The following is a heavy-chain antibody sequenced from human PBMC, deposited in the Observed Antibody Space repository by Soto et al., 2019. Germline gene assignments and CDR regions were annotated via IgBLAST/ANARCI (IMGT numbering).Heavy chain of an antibody. CDR3: ARDFIVVGPAAPGY. V-gene: IGHV1-18*01. Sequence: ASVKVSCKASGGTFSSYAISWVRQAPGQGLEWMGWISAYNCNTNYAQKLQGRVIITTDTFTSTAYMELRSLRSDDTGVYYCARDFIVVGPAAPGYWGQGTLVTVSS. CDR2: ISAYNCNT. CDR1: GGTFSSYA. D-gene: IGHD2-2*01. J-gene: IGHJ4*02.